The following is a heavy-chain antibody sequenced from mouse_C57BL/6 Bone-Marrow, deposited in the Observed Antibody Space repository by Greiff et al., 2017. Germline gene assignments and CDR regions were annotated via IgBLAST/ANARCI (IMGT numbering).Heavy chain of an antibody. V-gene: IGHV1-52*01. Sequence: QVQLQQPGAELVRPGSSVKLSCKASGYTFTSYWMHWVKQRPIQGLEWIGNIDPSDSATHYNQKFKDKATLTVDKSSSTAYMQLSSLTSEDSAVYYCARGPYYAMDYWGQGTSVTVSS. J-gene: IGHJ4*01. CDR3: ARGPYYAMDY. CDR1: GYTFTSYW. CDR2: IDPSDSAT.